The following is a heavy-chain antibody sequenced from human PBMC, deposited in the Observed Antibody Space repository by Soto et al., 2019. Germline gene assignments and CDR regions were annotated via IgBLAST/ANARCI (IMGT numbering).Heavy chain of an antibody. J-gene: IGHJ6*02. CDR1: GYSFTSYW. V-gene: IGHV5-51*01. CDR3: ARHQYSYGKVGYYYYGMDV. D-gene: IGHD5-18*01. CDR2: IYPGDSDT. Sequence: GEALKISWKGSGYSFTSYWIRWVRQMPGKGLGWMGIIYPGDSDTRYSPSFQGQVTISADKSISTAYLQWSSLKASDTAMYYCARHQYSYGKVGYYYYGMDVWGQGTTVTVSS.